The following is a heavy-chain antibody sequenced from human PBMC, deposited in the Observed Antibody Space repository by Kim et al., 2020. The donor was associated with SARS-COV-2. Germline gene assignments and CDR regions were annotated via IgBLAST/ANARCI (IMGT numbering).Heavy chain of an antibody. CDR2: ISYDGSNK. V-gene: IGHV3-30-3*01. Sequence: GGSLRLSCAASGFTFSSYAMHWVRQAPGKGLEWVAVISYDGSNKYYADSVKGRFTISRDNSKNTLYLQMNSLRAEDTAVYYCARDPVSMVQGVIHHFDYWGQGTLVTVSS. CDR3: ARDPVSMVQGVIHHFDY. D-gene: IGHD3-10*01. CDR1: GFTFSSYA. J-gene: IGHJ4*02.